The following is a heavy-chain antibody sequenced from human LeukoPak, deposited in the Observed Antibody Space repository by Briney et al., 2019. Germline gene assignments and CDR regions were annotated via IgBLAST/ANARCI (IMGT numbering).Heavy chain of an antibody. CDR2: ISYSGST. V-gene: IGHV4-31*03. D-gene: IGHD3-22*01. CDR3: AKSNYDSSGFGYFDF. Sequence: PSQTLSLTCTVPGGSVSSGGYYWSWIRQRPRRGLEWIGYISYSGSTYYNPSLKSRATISQDTSKNQFSLKLNSVTAADAAVYYCAKSNYDSSGFGYFDFWGQGTLVTVSS. J-gene: IGHJ4*02. CDR1: GGSVSSGGYY.